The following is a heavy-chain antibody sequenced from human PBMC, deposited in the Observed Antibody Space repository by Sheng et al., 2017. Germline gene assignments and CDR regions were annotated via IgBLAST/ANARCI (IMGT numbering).Heavy chain of an antibody. J-gene: IGHJ4*02. D-gene: IGHD3-22*01. V-gene: IGHV3-30*02. CDR2: IRYDGSNK. CDR1: GFTFSSYG. CDR3: AKDSNYYDSSGYYYFDY. Sequence: QVQLVESGGGVVQPGGSLRLSCAASGFTFSSYGMHWVRQAPGKGLEWVAFIRYDGSNKYYADSVKGRFTISRDNSKNTLYLQMNSLRAEDTAVYYCAKDSNYYDSSGYYYFDYWGQGTLVTVSS.